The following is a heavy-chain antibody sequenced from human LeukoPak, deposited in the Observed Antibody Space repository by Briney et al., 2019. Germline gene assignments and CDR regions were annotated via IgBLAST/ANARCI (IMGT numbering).Heavy chain of an antibody. V-gene: IGHV4-59*08. CDR1: GGSISSYY. CDR2: IYYSGNT. J-gene: IGHJ5*02. Sequence: SETLALTCTVSGGSISSYYWSWIRQPPGKGLEWIGYIYYSGNTNYNPSLKSRVTISVDTSKNQFSLKLSSVTAADTAVYYCASSGYTSSWYLDWFDPWGQGTLVTVSS. D-gene: IGHD6-13*01. CDR3: ASSGYTSSWYLDWFDP.